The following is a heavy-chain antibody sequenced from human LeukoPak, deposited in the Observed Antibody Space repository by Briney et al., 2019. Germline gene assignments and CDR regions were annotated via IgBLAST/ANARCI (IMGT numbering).Heavy chain of an antibody. V-gene: IGHV3-7*01. D-gene: IGHD2-2*01. Sequence: GGSLRLSCAASGFPFSSFWMNSVRQTPGRGLEWLANIRPDGSEQYYVDSVRGRFTISRDNAKNSVYLAMNNLRVDGTGVYYCAGWDSSPSPGGYWGQGTLVSVSS. J-gene: IGHJ4*02. CDR3: AGWDSSPSPGGY. CDR2: IRPDGSEQ. CDR1: GFPFSSFW.